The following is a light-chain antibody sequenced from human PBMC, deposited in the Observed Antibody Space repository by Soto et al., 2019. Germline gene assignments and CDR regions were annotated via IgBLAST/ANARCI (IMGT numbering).Light chain of an antibody. V-gene: IGKV3-20*01. J-gene: IGKJ1*01. CDR3: QQYGSSPSKT. Sequence: EIVLTQSPGTLSLSPGERATLSCRASQSVSSSYLAWYQQKPGQAPRLLIYGASSRATGIPDRFSGSGSGTDFTLTISRLEPEDFAVYYCQQYGSSPSKTFSQGTKVEIK. CDR1: QSVSSSY. CDR2: GAS.